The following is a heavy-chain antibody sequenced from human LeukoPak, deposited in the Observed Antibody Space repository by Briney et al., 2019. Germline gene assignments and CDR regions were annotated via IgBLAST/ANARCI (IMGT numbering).Heavy chain of an antibody. D-gene: IGHD3-22*01. CDR3: AKGSSGYFFDL. Sequence: GGSLRLSCAASEFIFNNYGLVWLRQAPGKGLEWVSAISNDGGGTTYADFVKGRFSVSRDNSKNTLFLQMNSLRAEDTALYYCAKGSSGYFFDLWSQGTLVTVSS. CDR1: EFIFNNYG. CDR2: ISNDGGGT. V-gene: IGHV3-23*01. J-gene: IGHJ4*02.